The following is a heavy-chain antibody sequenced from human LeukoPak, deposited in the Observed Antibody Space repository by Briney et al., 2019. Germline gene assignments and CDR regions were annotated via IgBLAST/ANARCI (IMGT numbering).Heavy chain of an antibody. CDR1: EFTFSSFT. V-gene: IGHV3-21*01. D-gene: IGHD3-22*01. CDR3: ARDHYYDSSGNYYGGYYFDY. Sequence: GGSLRLSCAASEFTFSSFTMNWVRQAPGKGLEWASSISSSSSYIYYADSVKGRFTISRDNGKNSLYLQMNSLRAEDTTVYYCARDHYYDSSGNYYGGYYFDYWGQGTLVTVSS. CDR2: ISSSSSYI. J-gene: IGHJ4*02.